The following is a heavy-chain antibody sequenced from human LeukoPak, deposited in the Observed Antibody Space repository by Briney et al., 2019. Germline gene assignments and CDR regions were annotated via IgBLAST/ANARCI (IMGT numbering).Heavy chain of an antibody. CDR2: ISYDGSNK. V-gene: IGHV3-30-3*01. CDR3: AREVGYCSSTSCERESLLGMDA. D-gene: IGHD2-2*03. J-gene: IGHJ6*02. CDR1: GFTFSSYA. Sequence: PGGSLRLSCAASGFTFSSYAMHWVRQAPGKGLEWVAVISYDGSNKYYADSVKGRFTISRDNAKNTLYLQMNSLRAEDTAVYYCAREVGYCSSTSCERESLLGMDAWGQGTTVTVSS.